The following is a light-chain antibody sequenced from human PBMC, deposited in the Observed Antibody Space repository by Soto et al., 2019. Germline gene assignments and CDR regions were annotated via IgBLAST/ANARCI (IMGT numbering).Light chain of an antibody. CDR2: DAS. CDR3: QQRSNWPPEVT. J-gene: IGKJ3*01. Sequence: EIVLTQSPDTLSLSPGERATLSCRASQSVGSSLAWYQQKPGQAPRLLIYDASNRTTGSPARFSGRGSGTDSTLTFGSLEPEDFAVYYCQQRSNWPPEVTFGPGTKVDIK. CDR1: QSVGSS. V-gene: IGKV3-11*01.